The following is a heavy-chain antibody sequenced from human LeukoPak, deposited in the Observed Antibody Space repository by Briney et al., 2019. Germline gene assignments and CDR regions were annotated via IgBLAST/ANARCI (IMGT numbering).Heavy chain of an antibody. V-gene: IGHV4-61*02. CDR2: IYHSGST. CDR3: ARDSSGYFRSGIDY. CDR1: GGSISIGTYY. J-gene: IGHJ4*02. Sequence: SETLSLTCTVSGGSISIGTYYWSWIRQPAGKGLEWIGRIYHSGSTNYNPSLKSRVTISVDTSKNQFSLKLSSVTAADTAVYYCARDSSGYFRSGIDYWGQGTLVTVSS. D-gene: IGHD3-22*01.